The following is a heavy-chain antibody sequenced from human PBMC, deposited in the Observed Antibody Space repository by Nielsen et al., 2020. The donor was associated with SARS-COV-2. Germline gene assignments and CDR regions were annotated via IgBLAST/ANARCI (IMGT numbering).Heavy chain of an antibody. CDR3: ARERLVPAAMRYYYYGMDV. Sequence: GESLKISCAASGFTFSSYGMHWVRQAPGKGLEWVAVISYDGSNKYYADSVKGRFTISRDNSKNTLYLQMNSLRAEDTAVYYCARERLVPAAMRYYYYGMDVWGQGTTVTVSS. D-gene: IGHD2-2*01. V-gene: IGHV3-30*03. J-gene: IGHJ6*02. CDR1: GFTFSSYG. CDR2: ISYDGSNK.